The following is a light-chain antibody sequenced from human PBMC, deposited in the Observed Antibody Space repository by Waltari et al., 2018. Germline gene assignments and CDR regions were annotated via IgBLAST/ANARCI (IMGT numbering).Light chain of an antibody. V-gene: IGKV3-11*01. CDR1: QNIGSQ. J-gene: IGKJ4*01. CDR3: QQRDSWPLT. CDR2: DVS. Sequence: EMVLTQSPVILSLSPGERAALPCRASQNIGSQLAWYQQSPGQAPRLLIDDVSNRVTGIPARFSGSGSGTDFTLTISGLAPEDTAVYYCQQRDSWPLTFGGGTKVEI.